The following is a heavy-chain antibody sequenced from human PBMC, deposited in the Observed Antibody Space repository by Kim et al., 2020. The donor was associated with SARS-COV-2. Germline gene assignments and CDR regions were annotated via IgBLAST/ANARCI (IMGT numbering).Heavy chain of an antibody. D-gene: IGHD3-9*01. CDR1: GFIFSGSA. V-gene: IGHV3-73*01. J-gene: IGHJ5*02. Sequence: GGSLRLSCVASGFIFSGSAMHWVRQASGKGLEWVGRIRIKANIYATAYAASVKGRFTISRDDSKNTAYLQMNSLKTEDTAVYYCTRTNYDILTGYSRFDP. CDR3: TRTNYDILTGYSRFDP. CDR2: IRIKANIYAT.